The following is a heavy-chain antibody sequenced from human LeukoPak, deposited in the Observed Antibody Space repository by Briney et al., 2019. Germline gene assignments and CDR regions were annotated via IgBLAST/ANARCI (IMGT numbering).Heavy chain of an antibody. CDR1: GGSISSYY. CDR2: IYYSGST. V-gene: IGHV4-59*01. CDR3: ARGARPGYCSSTSCYAGDAFDI. D-gene: IGHD2-2*01. J-gene: IGHJ3*02. Sequence: SETLSLTGTVSGGSISSYYWSWIRQPPGTGLEWIGYIYYSGSTNYNPSLKSRVTISVDTSKNQFSLKLSSVTAADTAVYYCARGARPGYCSSTSCYAGDAFDIWGQGTLVTVSS.